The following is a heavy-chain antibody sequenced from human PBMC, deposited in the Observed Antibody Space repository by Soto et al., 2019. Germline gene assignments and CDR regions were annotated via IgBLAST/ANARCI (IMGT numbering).Heavy chain of an antibody. CDR3: AKGGLWSLGWFGP. V-gene: IGHV3-23*01. J-gene: IGHJ5*02. Sequence: EVQLLESGGGLVQPGGSLRLSCAASGFTFSSYAMSWVRQAPGKGLEWVSAISGSGGSTYYADSVKGRFTISRDNSKNPLYLQMNRLRAEDTAVYYCAKGGLWSLGWFGPWGQGTLVTVSS. CDR2: ISGSGGST. CDR1: GFTFSSYA. D-gene: IGHD5-18*01.